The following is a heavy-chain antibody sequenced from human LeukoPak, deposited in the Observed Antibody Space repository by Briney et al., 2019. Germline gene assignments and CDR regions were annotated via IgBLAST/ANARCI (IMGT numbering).Heavy chain of an antibody. J-gene: IGHJ4*02. CDR2: IYYSGST. D-gene: IGHD3-10*01. CDR1: GGSIRSGGYY. V-gene: IGHV4-31*03. CDR3: ARGGPGVFAY. Sequence: SETLSLTCTVSGGSIRSGGYYWSWIRQHPGKGLEWIGYIYYSGSTYYNPSLKSRVTISVDTSKNQFSLKLSSVTAADTAVYFCARGGPGVFAYWGQGTLVTVSS.